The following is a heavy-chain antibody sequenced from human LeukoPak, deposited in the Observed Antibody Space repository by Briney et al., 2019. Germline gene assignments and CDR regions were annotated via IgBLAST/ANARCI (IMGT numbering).Heavy chain of an antibody. D-gene: IGHD5-24*01. CDR2: IIPIFGTA. CDR1: GGTFSSYA. Sequence: GASVKVSCKASGGTFSSYAISWVRQAPGQGLEWMGGIIPIFGTANYAQKFQGRVTITADESTSTAYMEPSSLRSEDTAVYYCASPDGYNSDYFDYWGQGTLVTVSS. CDR3: ASPDGYNSDYFDY. J-gene: IGHJ4*02. V-gene: IGHV1-69*13.